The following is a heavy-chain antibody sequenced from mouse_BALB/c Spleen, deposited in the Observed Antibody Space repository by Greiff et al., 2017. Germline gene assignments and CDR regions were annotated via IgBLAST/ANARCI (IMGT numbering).Heavy chain of an antibody. D-gene: IGHD2-4*01. CDR3: ARDPIYYDYDWYFDV. Sequence: VQLKESGPGLVKPSQSLSLTCSVTGYSITSGYYWNWIRQFPGNKLEWMGYISYDGSNNYNPSLKNRISITRDTSKNQFFLKLNSVTTEDTATYYCARDPIYYDYDWYFDVWGAGTTVTVSS. CDR1: GYSITSGYY. V-gene: IGHV3-6*02. CDR2: ISYDGSN. J-gene: IGHJ1*01.